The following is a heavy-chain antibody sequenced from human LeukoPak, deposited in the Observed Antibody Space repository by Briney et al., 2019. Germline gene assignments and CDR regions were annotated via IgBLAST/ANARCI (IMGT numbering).Heavy chain of an antibody. CDR2: ISWNSGSI. J-gene: IGHJ3*02. CDR1: GFTFDDYA. Sequence: PGRSLRLSCAASGFTFDDYAMHWVRQAPGKGLEWVSGISWNSGSIGYADSVKGRFTISRDNAKNSLYLQMNSLRAEDMALYYCAKGRYNWNRDAFDIWGQGTMVTVSS. V-gene: IGHV3-9*03. CDR3: AKGRYNWNRDAFDI. D-gene: IGHD1/OR15-1a*01.